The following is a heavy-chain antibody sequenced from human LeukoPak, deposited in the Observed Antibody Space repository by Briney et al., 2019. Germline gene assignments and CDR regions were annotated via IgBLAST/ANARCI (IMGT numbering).Heavy chain of an antibody. V-gene: IGHV3-23*01. D-gene: IGHD3-10*01. J-gene: IGHJ5*02. CDR3: ASHYGSGSSNWLDP. CDR2: MSGSGDST. Sequence: GGSLRLSCAASGFTFSNYGMSWVRQAPGRGWEWVSAMSGSGDSTYYADSVKGRFTISRDNSKNTLYLQMNSLRAEDTAVYYCASHYGSGSSNWLDPWGQGTLVTVSS. CDR1: GFTFSNYG.